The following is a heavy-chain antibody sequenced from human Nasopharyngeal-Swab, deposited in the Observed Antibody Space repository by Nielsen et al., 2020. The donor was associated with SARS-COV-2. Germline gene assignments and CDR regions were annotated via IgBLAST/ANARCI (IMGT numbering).Heavy chain of an antibody. Sequence: ASVNVSCKASGYNFISYCVTWVRQAPGQGLEGMGWISTYSGNTDYAQKFQGRVTMTTDKSTRTVYMELRSLRSDDTAVYYCTRHFDIVTGYEFFFDYWGQGTLVTVSS. CDR2: ISTYSGNT. J-gene: IGHJ4*02. D-gene: IGHD3-9*01. CDR1: GYNFISYC. V-gene: IGHV1-18*04. CDR3: TRHFDIVTGYEFFFDY.